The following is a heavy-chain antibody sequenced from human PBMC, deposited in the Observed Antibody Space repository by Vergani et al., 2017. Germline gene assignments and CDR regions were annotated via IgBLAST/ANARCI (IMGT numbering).Heavy chain of an antibody. V-gene: IGHV3-30*02. CDR1: GFTFNSYG. D-gene: IGHD2-15*01. Sequence: QVQLVESGGGVVQPGGSLRLSCAASGFTFNSYGMHWVRQAPGKRLEWVASIRSDESRRYYGESMEGPFTISRDNSKNTLYLQMKSLKPEDTAVYYCANEGGGYCSGGTYYPEYWGQGTLVIVSS. J-gene: IGHJ4*02. CDR2: IRSDESRR. CDR3: ANEGGGYCSGGTYYPEY.